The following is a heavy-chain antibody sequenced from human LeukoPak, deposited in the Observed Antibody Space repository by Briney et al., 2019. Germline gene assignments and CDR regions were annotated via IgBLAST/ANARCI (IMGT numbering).Heavy chain of an antibody. CDR3: AKSDGSFSTYCFDC. J-gene: IGHJ4*02. CDR2: ISVSGGGT. D-gene: IGHD1-26*01. Sequence: GGSLRLSCAASGFTFSNYAMSWVRQAPGKGLEWVSTISVSGGGTDYTDSLRGRFIISRDISKNTVYLQMNTLRAEDTAVYFCAKSDGSFSTYCFDCWGQGTLVTVAS. V-gene: IGHV3-23*01. CDR1: GFTFSNYA.